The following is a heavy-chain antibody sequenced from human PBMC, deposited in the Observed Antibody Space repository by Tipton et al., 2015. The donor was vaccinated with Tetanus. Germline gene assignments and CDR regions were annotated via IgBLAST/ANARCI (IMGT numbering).Heavy chain of an antibody. Sequence: SLRLSCAASGFTFDEHAMHWVRQAPGKGLEWVSGILWNSARIGYADSVKGRFTISIDNAKNSLYLEMNSLRAEDTALYYCTKDMPPGGAACWGQGPLVTVSS. CDR2: ILWNSARI. J-gene: IGHJ4*02. D-gene: IGHD4-23*01. V-gene: IGHV3-9*01. CDR1: GFTFDEHA. CDR3: TKDMPPGGAAC.